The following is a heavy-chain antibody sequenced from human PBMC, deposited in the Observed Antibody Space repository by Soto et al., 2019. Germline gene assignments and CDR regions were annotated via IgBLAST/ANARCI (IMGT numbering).Heavy chain of an antibody. CDR1: GGSISSSSYY. J-gene: IGHJ4*01. CDR2: IYYSGST. CDR3: ARLRGEGEAAGPCFDH. D-gene: IGHD6-13*01. Sequence: PSETLSLTCTVSGGSISSSSYYWGWIRQPPGKGLEWIGSIYYSGSTYYNPSLKSRVTISVDTSKNQFSLKLSSVTAADTAVYYCARLRGEGEAAGPCFDHCGHGTLVTVPS. V-gene: IGHV4-39*01.